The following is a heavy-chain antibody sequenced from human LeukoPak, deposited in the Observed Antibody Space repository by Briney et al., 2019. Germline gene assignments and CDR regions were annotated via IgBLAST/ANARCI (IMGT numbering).Heavy chain of an antibody. CDR2: IYNTGST. CDR3: ARDIGNYYDYIYHYYYDY. CDR1: GGSVTSYY. V-gene: IGHV4-4*07. D-gene: IGHD3-22*01. Sequence: SETLSLTCTVSGGSVTSYYWNWIRQPAGKGLEWVGRIYNTGSTWYNPSLKSRISISIDTCKNHCFLKLHSVTAADAAVYYCARDIGNYYDYIYHYYYDYWGQGSLVTVSS. J-gene: IGHJ4*02.